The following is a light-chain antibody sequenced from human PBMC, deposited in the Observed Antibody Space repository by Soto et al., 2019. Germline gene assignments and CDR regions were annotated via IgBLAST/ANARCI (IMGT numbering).Light chain of an antibody. Sequence: DIVMTQSPDSLALSQGERATIKCKSSQSLLYNNRNYLAWYQQKPGQPPKCLIHWTSTRESGVPDRFSASGSGADFTLTISSLQAEDVAVYYCQQYYSPPITFGQGTRLEIK. CDR1: QSLLYNNRNY. CDR3: QQYYSPPIT. CDR2: WTS. J-gene: IGKJ5*01. V-gene: IGKV4-1*01.